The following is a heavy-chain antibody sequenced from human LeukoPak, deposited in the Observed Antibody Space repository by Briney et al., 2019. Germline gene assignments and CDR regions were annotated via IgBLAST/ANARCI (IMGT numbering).Heavy chain of an antibody. CDR3: ARVIVDHSSSSGAYYFDY. CDR1: GYTFTSYA. CDR2: INTNTGNP. V-gene: IGHV7-4-1*02. Sequence: GASVKVSCKASGYTFTSYAMNWVRQAPGQGLEWMGWINTNTGNPTYAQGFTGRFVFSLDTSVGTAYLQISSLKAEDTAVYYCARVIVDHSSSSGAYYFDYWGQGTLVTVSS. J-gene: IGHJ4*02. D-gene: IGHD6-6*01.